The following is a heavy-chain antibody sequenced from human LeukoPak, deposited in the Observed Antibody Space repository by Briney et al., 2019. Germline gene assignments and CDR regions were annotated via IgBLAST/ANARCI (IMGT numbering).Heavy chain of an antibody. J-gene: IGHJ5*02. CDR1: GGSISSYY. V-gene: IGHV4-59*01. CDR2: IYYSGST. D-gene: IGHD4-17*01. CDR3: ARDYGDYAGGGWFDP. Sequence: SETLSLTCTVSGGSISSYYWSWIRQPPGKGLEWIGYIYYSGSTNYNPSLKSRATISVDTSENQFSLKLSSVTAADTAVYYCARDYGDYAGGGWFDPWGQGTLVTVSS.